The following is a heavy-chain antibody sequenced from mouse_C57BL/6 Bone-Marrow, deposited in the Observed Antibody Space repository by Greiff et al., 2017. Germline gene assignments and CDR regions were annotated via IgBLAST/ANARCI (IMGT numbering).Heavy chain of an antibody. CDR1: EYEFPSHD. Sequence: EVQLQQSVGGLVQPGESLKFSCESNEYEFPSHDMSWVRKTPEKRLELVAAINSDGGSTYYPDTMEGRFIISRDNTTKTLYLQMSSLRSEDTALYDCARPPYWAYWGQGTLVTVSA. V-gene: IGHV5-2*01. D-gene: IGHD4-1*01. J-gene: IGHJ3*01. CDR3: ARPPYWAY. CDR2: INSDGGST.